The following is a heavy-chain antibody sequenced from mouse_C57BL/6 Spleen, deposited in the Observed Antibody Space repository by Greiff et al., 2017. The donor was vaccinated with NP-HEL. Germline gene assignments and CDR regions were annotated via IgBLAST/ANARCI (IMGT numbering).Heavy chain of an antibody. CDR1: GFTFSDYG. V-gene: IGHV5-17*01. Sequence: EVNVVESGGGLVKPGGSLKLSCAASGFTFSDYGMHWVRQAPEKGLEWVAYISSGSSTIYYADTVKGRFTLSRDNAKDTLFLQMTSLRSEDTAMYDCARKTTVVALDYWGQGTTLAVSS. J-gene: IGHJ2*01. D-gene: IGHD1-1*01. CDR3: ARKTTVVALDY. CDR2: ISSGSSTI.